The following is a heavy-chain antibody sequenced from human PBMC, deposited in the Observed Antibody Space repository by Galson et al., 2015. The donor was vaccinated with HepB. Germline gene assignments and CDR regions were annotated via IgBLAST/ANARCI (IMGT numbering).Heavy chain of an antibody. J-gene: IGHJ3*02. CDR3: AKRLPPRPRRGYYDSSGYPADAFDI. D-gene: IGHD3-22*01. CDR2: ISGSGGST. V-gene: IGHV3-23*01. CDR1: GFTFSSYA. Sequence: SLRLSCAASGFTFSSYAMSWVRQAPGKGLEWVSAISGSGGSTYYADSVKGRFTISRDNSKNTLYLQMNSLRAEDTAVYYCAKRLPPRPRRGYYDSSGYPADAFDIWGQGTMVTVSS.